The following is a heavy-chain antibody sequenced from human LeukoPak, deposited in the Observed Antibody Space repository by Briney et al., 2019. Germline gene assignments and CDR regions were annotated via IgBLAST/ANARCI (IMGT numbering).Heavy chain of an antibody. CDR1: GYTFTGYY. Sequence: ASVKVSCKAPGYTFTGYYMHWVRQAPGQGLEWMGWINPNSGGTNYAQKFQGRVTMTRDTSISTAYMELSRLRSDDTAVYYCATPQARGWYGFDFDYWGQGTLVTVSS. CDR3: ATPQARGWYGFDFDY. CDR2: INPNSGGT. J-gene: IGHJ4*02. D-gene: IGHD6-19*01. V-gene: IGHV1-2*02.